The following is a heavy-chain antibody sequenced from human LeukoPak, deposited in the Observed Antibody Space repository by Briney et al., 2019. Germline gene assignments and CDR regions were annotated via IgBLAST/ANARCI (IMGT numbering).Heavy chain of an antibody. Sequence: ASVKVSCKASGYTFTCYYMHWVRQAPGQGLEWMGWINPNRDGTNYAQKYQGRITMTRDTSISTAYMELSRLRSDDTAVYYCAREEGGGSDGSSTSRLHPHWFDPWGQGTLVTVSS. D-gene: IGHD2-2*01. J-gene: IGHJ5*02. CDR2: INPNRDGT. CDR3: AREEGGGSDGSSTSRLHPHWFDP. CDR1: GYTFTCYY. V-gene: IGHV1-2*02.